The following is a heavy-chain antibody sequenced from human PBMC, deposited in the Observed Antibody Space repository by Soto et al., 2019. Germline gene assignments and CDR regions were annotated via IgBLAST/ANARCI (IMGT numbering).Heavy chain of an antibody. CDR1: GFSFSTYA. J-gene: IGHJ1*01. CDR3: AKDQAAAGTISRYFQH. V-gene: IGHV3-23*01. CDR2: ISGSGGTT. Sequence: EVQLLESGGGLVQPEGSLRLSCAASGFSFSTYAMSWVRQAPGKGLEWVSGISGSGGTTYYADSVKGRFTISRDNSKNTLYLQVNSLRAGDTAVYYCAKDQAAAGTISRYFQHWGQGTLVTVSS. D-gene: IGHD6-13*01.